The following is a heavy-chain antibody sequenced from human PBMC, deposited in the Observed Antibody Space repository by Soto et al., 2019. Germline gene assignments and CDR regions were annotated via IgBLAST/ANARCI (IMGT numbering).Heavy chain of an antibody. CDR2: MSYDGNDK. Sequence: PGGSLRLSCATSGFTFSTYGMHWVRQAPGKGLEWVAVMSYDGNDKYYADSVKGRFTISRDNSKNTLYLQMNSLRTEDTAVYYCAKELAQYCAGDCHLDYWGQGTLVTVSS. D-gene: IGHD2-21*02. CDR1: GFTFSTYG. J-gene: IGHJ4*02. CDR3: AKELAQYCAGDCHLDY. V-gene: IGHV3-30*18.